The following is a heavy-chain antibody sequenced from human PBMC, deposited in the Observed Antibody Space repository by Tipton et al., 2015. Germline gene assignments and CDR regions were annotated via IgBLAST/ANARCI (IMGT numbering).Heavy chain of an antibody. CDR2: IYYSGST. Sequence: TLSLTCTVSDGSISSYYWSWIRQSPGEGLEWIGYIYYSGSTNYNPSLRSRVAMSMDTPKNQFSLKLTSVTAADTAVYYCACQDYDSLTRDYQTVDYWGQGTLVTVSS. D-gene: IGHD3-9*01. CDR1: DGSISSYY. J-gene: IGHJ4*02. V-gene: IGHV4-59*08. CDR3: ACQDYDSLTRDYQTVDY.